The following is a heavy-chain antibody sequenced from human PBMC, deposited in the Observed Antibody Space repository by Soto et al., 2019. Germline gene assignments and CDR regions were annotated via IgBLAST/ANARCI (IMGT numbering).Heavy chain of an antibody. Sequence: EVQLVESGGGLVQPGGSLRLSCAASGFSFSRYSMNWVRQAPGKGLEWVSYIGNSTNTMYYADSVKGRFTISRDNAKNSLYLQMNSLRDDDTAVYYCVGAAHSSYWGQGTLVTVSS. V-gene: IGHV3-48*02. D-gene: IGHD2-15*01. J-gene: IGHJ4*02. CDR1: GFSFSRYS. CDR3: VGAAHSSY. CDR2: IGNSTNTM.